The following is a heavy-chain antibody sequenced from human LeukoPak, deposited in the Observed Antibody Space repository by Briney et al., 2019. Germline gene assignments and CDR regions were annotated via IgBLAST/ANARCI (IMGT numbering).Heavy chain of an antibody. CDR1: GYSISSGYY. CDR3: ARPARLYCGDDCYSFDAFDI. V-gene: IGHV4-38-2*01. D-gene: IGHD2-21*01. CDR2: IYHSGST. J-gene: IGHJ3*02. Sequence: PSETLSLTCAVSGYSISSGYYWGWIRQPPGKGLEWIGSIYHSGSTYYNPSLKSRVTISVDTSKNQFSLKLSSVTAADTAVYYCARPARLYCGDDCYSFDAFDIWGQGTMVTVSS.